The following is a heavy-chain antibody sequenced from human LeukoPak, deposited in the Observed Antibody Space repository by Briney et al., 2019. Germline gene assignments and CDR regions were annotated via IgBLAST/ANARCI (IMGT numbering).Heavy chain of an antibody. CDR2: INHSGST. V-gene: IGHV4-34*01. D-gene: IGHD6-13*01. J-gene: IGHJ4*02. CDR3: ARDFSTYSSSWDY. Sequence: PSETLSLTCAVYGGSFNGYYWSWIRQPPGKGLEWIGEINHSGSTNYNPSLKSRVTISVDTSKNQFSLKLSSVTAADTAVCYCARDFSTYSSSWDYWGQGTLVTVSS. CDR1: GGSFNGYY.